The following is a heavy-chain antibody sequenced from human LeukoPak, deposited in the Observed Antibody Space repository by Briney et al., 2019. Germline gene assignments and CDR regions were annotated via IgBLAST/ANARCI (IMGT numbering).Heavy chain of an antibody. J-gene: IGHJ3*02. CDR3: ARVDWRPAANFAFDI. CDR2: IYSGGST. CDR1: GFTFSDYY. Sequence: QPGGSLRLSCAASGFTFSDYYMSWIRQAPGEGLEWVSVIYSGGSTYYADSVKGRFTISRDNSKNTLYLQMNSLRAEDTAVYYCARVDWRPAANFAFDIWGQGTMVTVSS. D-gene: IGHD2-2*01. V-gene: IGHV3-53*01.